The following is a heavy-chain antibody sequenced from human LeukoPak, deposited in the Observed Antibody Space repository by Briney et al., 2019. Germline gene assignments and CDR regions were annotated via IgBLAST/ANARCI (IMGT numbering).Heavy chain of an antibody. Sequence: SETLSLTCTVSGGDTVSGGSFSNYYWTWIRQPPGKGLEWIGYSGSANYNPSLKSRVAMSVDTSKNQFSLRLTSVTAADTAVYYCARGSTAFDYWGQGTLVTVSS. CDR1: GGDTVSGGSFSNYY. CDR2: SGSA. J-gene: IGHJ4*02. V-gene: IGHV4-59*12. D-gene: IGHD3-10*01. CDR3: ARGSTAFDY.